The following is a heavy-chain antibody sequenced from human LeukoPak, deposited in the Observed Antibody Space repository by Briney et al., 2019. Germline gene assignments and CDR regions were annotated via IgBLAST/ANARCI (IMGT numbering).Heavy chain of an antibody. V-gene: IGHV4-59*11. CDR1: GGSIRNRH. J-gene: IGHJ4*02. Sequence: KTSETLSLTCSVSGGSIRNRHWTWIRQSPGKGLEWIGHVFFTEGTNYSPSLRGRITISADRSKNQIYLKLGSVTAADTAVYYCARELYHFDRWGQGALVTVSS. D-gene: IGHD2-8*01. CDR3: ARELYHFDR. CDR2: VFFTEGT.